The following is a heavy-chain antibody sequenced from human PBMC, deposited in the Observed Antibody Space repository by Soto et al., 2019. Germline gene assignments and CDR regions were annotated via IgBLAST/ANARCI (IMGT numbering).Heavy chain of an antibody. D-gene: IGHD3-3*01. CDR2: ISGSGGST. CDR1: GFTFSSYA. J-gene: IGHJ4*02. CDR3: AKWRYDFWSGPTDY. Sequence: PGGSLRLSCVGSGFTFSSYAMRWVRQAPGKGLEWVSAISGSGGSTYYADSVKGRFTISRDNSKNTLFLQMNSLRAEDTAVYYCAKWRYDFWSGPTDYWGQGTLVTVSS. V-gene: IGHV3-23*01.